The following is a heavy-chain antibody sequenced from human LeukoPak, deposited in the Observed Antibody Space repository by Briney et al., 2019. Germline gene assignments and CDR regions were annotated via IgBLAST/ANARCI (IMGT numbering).Heavy chain of an antibody. J-gene: IGHJ6*02. CDR2: IGTADDT. V-gene: IGHV3-13*01. D-gene: IGHD2-15*01. CDR1: GFTFSSYD. CDR3: ARGRCSGGSCYPYYYYYHMDV. Sequence: QPGGSLRLSCAASGFTFSSYDMHWVRQATGKGLEWVSAIGTADDTYYPGSVKGRFTISRENDKNSLYLQMNSLRVGDTAVYYCARGRCSGGSCYPYYYYYHMDVWGQGTTVTVSS.